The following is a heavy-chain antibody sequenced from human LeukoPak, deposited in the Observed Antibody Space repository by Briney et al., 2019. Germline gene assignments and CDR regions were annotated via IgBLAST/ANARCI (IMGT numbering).Heavy chain of an antibody. J-gene: IGHJ4*02. CDR1: GYTFTSYG. CDR3: ARGSVTMVRGVIRVLDY. CDR2: INPNSGGT. V-gene: IGHV1-2*02. D-gene: IGHD3-10*01. Sequence: ASVKVSCKASGYTFTSYGISRVRQAPGQGLEWMGWINPNSGGTNYAQKFQGRVTMTRDTSISTAYMELSRLRSDDTAVYYCARGSVTMVRGVIRVLDYWGQGTXVTVSS.